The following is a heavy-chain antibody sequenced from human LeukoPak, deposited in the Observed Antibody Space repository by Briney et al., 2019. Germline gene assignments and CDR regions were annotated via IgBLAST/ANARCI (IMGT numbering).Heavy chain of an antibody. J-gene: IGHJ4*02. D-gene: IGHD3-10*01. V-gene: IGHV5-51*01. CDR3: ARQTSLLWFGELLQQYYFDY. CDR1: GYSFTSYW. Sequence: GESLQISCKGSGYSFTSYWIGWVRQMPGKGLEWMGIIYPGDSDTRYSPSFQGQVTISADKSISTAYLQWSSLKASDTAMYYCARQTSLLWFGELLQQYYFDYWGQGTLVTVSS. CDR2: IYPGDSDT.